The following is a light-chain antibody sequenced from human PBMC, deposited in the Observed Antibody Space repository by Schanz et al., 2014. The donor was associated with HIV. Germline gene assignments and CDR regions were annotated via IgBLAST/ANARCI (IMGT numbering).Light chain of an antibody. CDR3: SSYSASNALL. CDR2: EVN. V-gene: IGLV2-8*01. J-gene: IGLJ2*01. CDR1: SSDVGGYDF. Sequence: QSALSQPPSASGSPGQSITISCTGTSSDVGGYDFVSWYQRLPDKAPKLIIYEVNKRPSWVPDRFSGSKSGSTASLTVSGLQAEDEADYYCSSYSASNALLFGGGTKVTVL.